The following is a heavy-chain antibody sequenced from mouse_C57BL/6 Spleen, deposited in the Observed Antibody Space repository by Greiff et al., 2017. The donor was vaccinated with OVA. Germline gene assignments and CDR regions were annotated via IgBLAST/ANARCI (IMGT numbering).Heavy chain of an antibody. V-gene: IGHV1-18*01. CDR2: SNPNNGGT. CDR1: GYTFTDYN. Sequence: EVQLQQSGPELVKPGASVKIPCKASGYTFTDYNMDWVKQSHGKSLEWIGDSNPNNGGTIYNQKFKGKATLTVDKSSSTAYMELRSLTSEDTAVYYCARSLKGDFDVWGTGTTVTVSS. J-gene: IGHJ1*03. D-gene: IGHD1-3*01. CDR3: ARSLKGDFDV.